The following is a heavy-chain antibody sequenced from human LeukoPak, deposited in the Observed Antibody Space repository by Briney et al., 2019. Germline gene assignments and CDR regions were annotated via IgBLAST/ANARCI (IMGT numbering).Heavy chain of an antibody. V-gene: IGHV4-4*02. CDR2: IFHSGST. J-gene: IGHJ4*02. D-gene: IGHD4-17*01. CDR3: ARNGYYSVDY. CDR1: GGSMTNNW. Sequence: SETLSLTCVVSGGSMTNNWWSWVRQPPGKGLGWIGEIFHSGSTTYNPSLKSRVTISIDTSKTQFSLKLSSVTAADTAVYYCARNGYYSVDYWGQGTLVTVTS.